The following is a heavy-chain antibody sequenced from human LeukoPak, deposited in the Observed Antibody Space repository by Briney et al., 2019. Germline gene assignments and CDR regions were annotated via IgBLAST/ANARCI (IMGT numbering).Heavy chain of an antibody. J-gene: IGHJ4*02. V-gene: IGHV4-59*01. D-gene: IGHD6-13*01. CDR1: GGSIGGYY. CDR2: IYYTGGT. Sequence: SETLSFTCTVSGGSIGGYYWSWIRQPPGKGLEWIGYIYYTGGTNYSPSLKSRVTISVDTSKNQFYLKLSSVTAADTAVYYCVGQGGQQLPPLHWGQGTLVTVSS. CDR3: VGQGGQQLPPLH.